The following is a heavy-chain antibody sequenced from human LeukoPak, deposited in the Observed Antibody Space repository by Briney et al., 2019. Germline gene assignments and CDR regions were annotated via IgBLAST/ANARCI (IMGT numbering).Heavy chain of an antibody. D-gene: IGHD3-22*01. CDR3: AKHDSIYDTLDY. CDR1: GFTFSTYG. Sequence: GGSLRLSCAASGFTFSTYGMHWVRQAPGKGLEWVTFIRYDGSNRYYTDSVKGRFTISRDNSKNTLYLQMNSLRAEDTAVYYCAKHDSIYDTLDYWGQGTLVAVSS. J-gene: IGHJ4*02. CDR2: IRYDGSNR. V-gene: IGHV3-30*02.